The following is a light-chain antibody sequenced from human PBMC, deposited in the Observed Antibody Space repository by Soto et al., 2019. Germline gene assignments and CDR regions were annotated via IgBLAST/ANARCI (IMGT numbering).Light chain of an antibody. CDR3: QQYGSSGT. J-gene: IGKJ1*01. Sequence: IVLTQSPGTLSLSPGERATLSCRASQSVTTQLAWYQQKPGQAPRLLIYGASNRATGIPDRFSGSGSGTDFTLTISRLEPEDFAVYYCQQYGSSGTFGQGTKVEIK. CDR1: QSVTTQ. V-gene: IGKV3-20*01. CDR2: GAS.